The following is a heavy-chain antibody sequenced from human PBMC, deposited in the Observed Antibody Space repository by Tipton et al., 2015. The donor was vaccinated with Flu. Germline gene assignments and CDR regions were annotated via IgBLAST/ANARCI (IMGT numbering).Heavy chain of an antibody. CDR3: ARDLWNDRRAYYYYGVDV. CDR2: IYTSGNT. CDR1: GDSISSGAHY. Sequence: LSLTCAVSGDSISSGAHYWSWIRQPAGKGLEWIGRIYTSGNTNYNPSLKSRVTISIDASKNQFSLDMTSLTAADTAVYYCARDLWNDRRAYYYYGVDVWGQGTTVTVPS. D-gene: IGHD1-1*01. V-gene: IGHV4-61*02. J-gene: IGHJ6*02.